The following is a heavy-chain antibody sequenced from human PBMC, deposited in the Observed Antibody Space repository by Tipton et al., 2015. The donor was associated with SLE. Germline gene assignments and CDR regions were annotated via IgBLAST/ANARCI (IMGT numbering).Heavy chain of an antibody. CDR3: ARSRYSSSSYYYYYMDV. V-gene: IGHV4-59*01. Sequence: TLSLTCTVSGGSISSYYWSWIRQPPGKGLEWIGYIYYSGSTNYNPSLKSRVTISVDTSKNQFSLKLSSVTAADTAVYYCARSRYSSSSYYYYYMDVWGKGTTATVSS. CDR2: IYYSGST. D-gene: IGHD6-6*01. J-gene: IGHJ6*03. CDR1: GGSISSYY.